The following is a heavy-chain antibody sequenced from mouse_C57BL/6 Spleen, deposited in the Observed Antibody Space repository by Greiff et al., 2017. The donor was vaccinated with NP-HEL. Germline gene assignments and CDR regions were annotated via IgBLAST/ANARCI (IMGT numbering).Heavy chain of an antibody. Sequence: VQLQQPGAELVRPGSSVKLSCKASGYTFTSYWMDWVKQRPGQGLEWIGNIYPSDSETHYNQKFKDKATLTVDKSSSTAYMQLSSLTSEDSAVYYCARGVTTVVATDWYVDVWGTGTTVTVSS. CDR3: ARGVTTVVATDWYVDV. D-gene: IGHD1-1*01. J-gene: IGHJ1*03. CDR2: IYPSDSET. V-gene: IGHV1-61*01. CDR1: GYTFTSYW.